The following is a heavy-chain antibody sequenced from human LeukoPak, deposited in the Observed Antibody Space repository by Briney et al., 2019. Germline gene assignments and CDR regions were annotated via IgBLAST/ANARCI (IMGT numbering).Heavy chain of an antibody. D-gene: IGHD3-10*01. Sequence: ASVKVSCKASGYTFTSYGISWVRQAPGQGLEWMGGIIPIFGTANYAQKFQGRVTITADESTSTAYMELSSLRSEDTAVYYCAREGFGESYLDYWGQGTLVTVSS. CDR1: GYTFTSYG. CDR2: IIPIFGTA. J-gene: IGHJ4*02. CDR3: AREGFGESYLDY. V-gene: IGHV1-69*13.